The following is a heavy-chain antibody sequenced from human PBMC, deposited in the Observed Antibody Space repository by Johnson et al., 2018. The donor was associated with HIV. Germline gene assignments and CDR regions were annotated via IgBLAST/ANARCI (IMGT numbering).Heavy chain of an antibody. CDR2: ISSSGVTT. D-gene: IGHD2-15*01. CDR3: STGDILVVVSARLLPLRDAFDI. Sequence: QVQLVESGGGLVKPGGSLRLSCAASGFTFKDYYMNWVRQIPGKGLEWVAHISSSGVTTYYADSVRGRFTISRDNAKKSLYLEMNSLKTDDTAVYYCSTGDILVVVSARLLPLRDAFDIWGQGTLVTVSS. J-gene: IGHJ3*02. V-gene: IGHV3-11*01. CDR1: GFTFKDYY.